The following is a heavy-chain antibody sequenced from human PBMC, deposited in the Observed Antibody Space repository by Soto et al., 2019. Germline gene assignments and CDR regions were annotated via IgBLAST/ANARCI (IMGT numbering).Heavy chain of an antibody. D-gene: IGHD3-10*01. V-gene: IGHV1-69*13. Sequence: SVKVSCQASGGTFSSYAISWVRQAPGQGLEWMGGIIPIFGTANYAQKFQGRVTITADESTSTAYMELSSLRSEDTAVYYCARDRITMVLAPIDAFDIWGQGTMVTVSS. CDR2: IIPIFGTA. CDR3: ARDRITMVLAPIDAFDI. J-gene: IGHJ3*02. CDR1: GGTFSSYA.